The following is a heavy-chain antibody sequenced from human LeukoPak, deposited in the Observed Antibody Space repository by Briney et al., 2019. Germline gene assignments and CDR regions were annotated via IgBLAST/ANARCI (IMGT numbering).Heavy chain of an antibody. Sequence: PSETLSLTCTVSGGSISSYYWSWIRQPPENGLEWIGYIYYSGSTNYNPSLKSRVTISVDTSKNQFSLKLSSVTAADTAVYYCARLSPRYYDSSGYYFWVPFDYWGQGTLVTVSS. V-gene: IGHV4-59*08. CDR2: IYYSGST. D-gene: IGHD3-22*01. J-gene: IGHJ4*02. CDR3: ARLSPRYYDSSGYYFWVPFDY. CDR1: GGSISSYY.